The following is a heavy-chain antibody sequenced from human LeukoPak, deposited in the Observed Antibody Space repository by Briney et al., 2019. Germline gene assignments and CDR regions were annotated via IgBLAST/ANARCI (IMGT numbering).Heavy chain of an antibody. CDR2: INHSGST. J-gene: IGHJ4*02. D-gene: IGHD5-18*01. CDR1: GGSFSGYY. CDR3: ARGQKYRNGYTVTELGSGYFAY. Sequence: SETLSLTCAVYGGSFSGYYWSWIRQPPGKGLEWIGEINHSGSTNYNPSLKSRVTISIDTSKNQFSLTLSSVTTADAAVYYCARGQKYRNGYTVTELGSGYFAYWGQGTLVTVSS. V-gene: IGHV4-34*01.